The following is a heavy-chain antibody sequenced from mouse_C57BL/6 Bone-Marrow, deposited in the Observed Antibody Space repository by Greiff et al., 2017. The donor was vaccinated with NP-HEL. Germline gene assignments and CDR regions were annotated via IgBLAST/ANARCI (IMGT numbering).Heavy chain of an antibody. CDR3: ARGGYDEDYAMDY. CDR1: GYTFTSYW. V-gene: IGHV1-55*01. CDR2: IYPGSGST. D-gene: IGHD2-2*01. J-gene: IGHJ4*01. Sequence: QVQLKQPGAELVKPGASVKMSCKASGYTFTSYWITWVKQRPGQGLEWIGDIYPGSGSTNYNEKFKSKATLTVDTSSSTAYMQLSSLTSEDSAVYYYARGGYDEDYAMDYWGQGTSVTVSS.